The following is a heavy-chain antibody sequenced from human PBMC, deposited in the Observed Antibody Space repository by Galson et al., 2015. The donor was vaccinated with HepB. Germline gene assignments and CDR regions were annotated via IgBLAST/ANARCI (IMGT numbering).Heavy chain of an antibody. CDR2: INSDGSST. V-gene: IGHV3-74*01. CDR1: GFTFSSYR. J-gene: IGHJ2*01. Sequence: SLRLSCAASGFTFSSYRLHWVRQAPGKGLVWVSRINSDGSSTSYADSVKGRFTISRDNAKNTLYLQMNSLRAEDTAVYYCARDPLLGYWYFDLWGRGTLVTVSS. D-gene: IGHD7-27*01. CDR3: ARDPLLGYWYFDL.